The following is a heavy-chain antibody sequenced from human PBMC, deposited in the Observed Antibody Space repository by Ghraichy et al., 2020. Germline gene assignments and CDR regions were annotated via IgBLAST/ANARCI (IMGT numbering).Heavy chain of an antibody. CDR3: ARVGSFARPSSGWDY. J-gene: IGHJ4*02. Sequence: SETLSLTCTVSGGSISSGGYYWSWIRQHPGKGLEWIGYIYYSGSTYYNPSLKSRVTISVDTSKNQFSLKLSSVTAADTAVYYCARVGSFARPSSGWDYWGQGTLVTVSS. V-gene: IGHV4-31*03. CDR2: IYYSGST. D-gene: IGHD6-19*01. CDR1: GGSISSGGYY.